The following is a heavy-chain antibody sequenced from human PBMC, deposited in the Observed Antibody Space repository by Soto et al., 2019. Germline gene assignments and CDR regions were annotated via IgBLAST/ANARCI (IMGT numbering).Heavy chain of an antibody. J-gene: IGHJ6*02. V-gene: IGHV3-23*01. CDR2: ISGSGGST. Sequence: GGSLRLSCAASGFTFSSYAMSWVRQAPGKGLEWVSAISGSGGSTYYADSVKGRFTISRDNSKNTLYLQMNSLRAEDTAVYYCAKADAAAYYYYGLAVWGQGTTVTVYS. CDR1: GFTFSSYA. CDR3: AKADAAAYYYYGLAV. D-gene: IGHD6-13*01.